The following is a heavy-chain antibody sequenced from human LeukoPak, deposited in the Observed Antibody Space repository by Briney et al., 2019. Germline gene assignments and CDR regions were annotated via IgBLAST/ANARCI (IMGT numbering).Heavy chain of an antibody. CDR3: ARFRAGVGEPYGDY. V-gene: IGHV1-8*01. Sequence: GASVTVSCKASGYTFTSYDINWVRQATGQGLEWMGWMNPNSGNTGYAQKLQGRVTMTTDTSTSTAYMELRSLTSDDTAVYYCARFRAGVGEPYGDYWGQGTLVTVSS. D-gene: IGHD3-10*01. J-gene: IGHJ4*02. CDR1: GYTFTSYD. CDR2: MNPNSGNT.